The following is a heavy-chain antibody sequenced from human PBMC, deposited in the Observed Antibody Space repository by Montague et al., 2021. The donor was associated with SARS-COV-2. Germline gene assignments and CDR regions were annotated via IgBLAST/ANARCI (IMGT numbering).Heavy chain of an antibody. V-gene: IGHV3-30-3*01. Sequence: SLRLSCAASGFTFSSYAMHWVRQAPGKGLEWVAVISYDGSNKYYADSVKGRFTISRDNSKNTLYLQMNSLRAEDKAVYYCARDFDDYGDSPGDFDIWGQGTMVTVSS. CDR3: ARDFDDYGDSPGDFDI. CDR1: GFTFSSYA. D-gene: IGHD4-17*01. CDR2: ISYDGSNK. J-gene: IGHJ3*02.